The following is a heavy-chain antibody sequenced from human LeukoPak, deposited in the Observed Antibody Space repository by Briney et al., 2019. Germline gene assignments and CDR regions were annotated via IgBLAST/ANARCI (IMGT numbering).Heavy chain of an antibody. CDR1: GGSISSSYW. CDR3: AGAYCGGDCYSGRAFDI. J-gene: IGHJ3*02. Sequence: SGTLSLTCAVSGGSISSSYWWSWVRQPPGKGLEWIGEVYHSGSTNYYPSLKSRVTISIEKSKNQFSLKLSSVTAADTAVYYCAGAYCGGDCYSGRAFDIWGQGTMVTVSS. V-gene: IGHV4-4*02. CDR2: VYHSGST. D-gene: IGHD2-21*02.